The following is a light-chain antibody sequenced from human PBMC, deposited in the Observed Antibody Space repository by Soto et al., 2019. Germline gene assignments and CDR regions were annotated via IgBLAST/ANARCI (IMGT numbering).Light chain of an antibody. CDR2: GIS. V-gene: IGKV1-27*01. J-gene: IGKJ2*01. Sequence: DIQMTQSPSSLSVSVGDRVTITCRASQDINHYLAWYQQRPGKAPQVLIYGISTLQPGVPFRFRGSGSGTQFTLTITSLQPEDVATYYCQSYKSAPYTFGQGTKLEI. CDR3: QSYKSAPYT. CDR1: QDINHY.